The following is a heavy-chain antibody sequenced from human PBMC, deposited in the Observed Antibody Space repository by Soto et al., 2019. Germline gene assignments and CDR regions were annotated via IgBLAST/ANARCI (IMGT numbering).Heavy chain of an antibody. J-gene: IGHJ4*02. CDR3: GKVWGEDGYCSRTSCLYYFHH. CDR1: GFTFSTSA. D-gene: IGHD2-2*03. V-gene: IGHV3-23*01. Sequence: EVQLLESGGGLVQPGGSLRLSCEASGFTFSTSAMSWVRQAPGKGLEWVSTISDSGSTYYADSVKGRFTISRDNSKNTLYLQMISLRAEDTAVFYCGKVWGEDGYCSRTSCLYYFHHWGQGTLVTVSS. CDR2: ISDSGST.